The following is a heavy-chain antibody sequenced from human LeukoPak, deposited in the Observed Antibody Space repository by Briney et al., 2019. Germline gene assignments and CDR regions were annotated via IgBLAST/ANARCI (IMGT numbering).Heavy chain of an antibody. Sequence: PSETLSLTCMVSGDPISGYSNYKWTWTPRPPGKGLEWIGYIYYHGSTNYHPSLKSRVTFSVDTSKNQFSLKLTSVTAADTAVYYCVREYSGLDYWGQGTLVTVSP. V-gene: IGHV4-61*01. CDR3: VREYSGLDY. D-gene: IGHD6-13*01. CDR2: IYYHGST. J-gene: IGHJ4*02. CDR1: GDPISGYSNYK.